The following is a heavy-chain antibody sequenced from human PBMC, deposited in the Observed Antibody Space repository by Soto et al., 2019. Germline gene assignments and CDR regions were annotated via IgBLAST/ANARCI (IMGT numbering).Heavy chain of an antibody. Sequence: QVQLVQSGAEVKKPGSSVKVSCKASGGTFSNYTITWVRQAPGQGLEWMGRIIPILDIANYAKKFQGRVTIAAVNSTSTAYMELSSLRSEDTALYYCARDVGLGPVTVSTHVDYWGQGTLVIVSS. CDR1: GGTFSNYT. CDR2: IIPILDIA. J-gene: IGHJ4*02. CDR3: ARDVGLGPVTVSTHVDY. D-gene: IGHD4-17*01. V-gene: IGHV1-69*08.